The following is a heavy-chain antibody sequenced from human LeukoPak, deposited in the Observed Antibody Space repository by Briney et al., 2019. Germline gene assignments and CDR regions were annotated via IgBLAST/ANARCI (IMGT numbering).Heavy chain of an antibody. J-gene: IGHJ4*02. CDR3: ASSGSYRFDY. CDR2: ITASGTAM. D-gene: IGHD1-26*01. Sequence: GGSLRLSCAASGFTFSSYSMNWVRQAAGKGLEWVSHITASGTAMFYADSVKGRFTISRDNAKNSLYLQMNSLRDEDTAVYYCASSGSYRFDYWGQGTLVTVSS. CDR1: GFTFSSYS. V-gene: IGHV3-48*02.